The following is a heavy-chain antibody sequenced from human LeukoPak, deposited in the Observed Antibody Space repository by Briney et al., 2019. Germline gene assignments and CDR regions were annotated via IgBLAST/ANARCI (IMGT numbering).Heavy chain of an antibody. CDR1: GCTFSSYA. Sequence: GSSVKVSCKASGCTFSSYAISWVRQAPGQGLEWMGGIIPIFGTANYAQKFHGRVTITADKYTSTAYMELSSLRSEDTDVYSCATVPLGYCSGGSCYDFDYWGQGTLVTVSS. CDR2: IIPIFGTA. V-gene: IGHV1-69*06. J-gene: IGHJ4*02. D-gene: IGHD2-15*01. CDR3: ATVPLGYCSGGSCYDFDY.